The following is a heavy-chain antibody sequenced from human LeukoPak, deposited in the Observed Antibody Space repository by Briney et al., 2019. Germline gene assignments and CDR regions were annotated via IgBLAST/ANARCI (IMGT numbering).Heavy chain of an antibody. CDR2: FDPEDGET. Sequence: ASAKVSCKVSGYTLTELSMHWVRQAPGKGLEWMGGFDPEDGETIYAQKFQGRVTMTEDTSTDTAYMELSSLRSEDTAVYYCARDGPYYYDSSGFDYWGQGTLVTVSS. CDR1: GYTLTELS. D-gene: IGHD3-22*01. V-gene: IGHV1-24*01. J-gene: IGHJ4*02. CDR3: ARDGPYYYDSSGFDY.